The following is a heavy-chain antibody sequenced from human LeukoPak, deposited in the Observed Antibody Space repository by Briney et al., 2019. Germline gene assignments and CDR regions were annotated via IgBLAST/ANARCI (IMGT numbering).Heavy chain of an antibody. CDR1: GYTFTSYG. J-gene: IGHJ4*02. D-gene: IGHD3-10*01. CDR2: MNPNTGNT. Sequence: ASVKVSCKASGYTFTSYGISRVRQATGQGLEWMGWMNPNTGNTGYAQKFRGRVTITRNTSINTAYMELSSLRSEDTAVYYCARGHGASGTYYNDYWGQGTLVTVSS. CDR3: ARGHGASGTYYNDY. V-gene: IGHV1-8*03.